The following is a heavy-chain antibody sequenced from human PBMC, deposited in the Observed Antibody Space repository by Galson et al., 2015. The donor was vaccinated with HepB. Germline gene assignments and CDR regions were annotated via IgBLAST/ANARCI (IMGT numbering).Heavy chain of an antibody. CDR3: ARDGSSSWYFWFDP. J-gene: IGHJ5*02. CDR2: INAGNGNT. CDR1: GYTFTSYA. V-gene: IGHV1-3*01. Sequence: SVKVSCKASGYTFTSYAMHWVRQAPGQRLEWMGWINAGNGNTKYSQKFQGRVTITRDTSASTAYMELSSLRSEDTAVYYCARDGSSSWYFWFDPWGQGTLVTVSS. D-gene: IGHD6-13*01.